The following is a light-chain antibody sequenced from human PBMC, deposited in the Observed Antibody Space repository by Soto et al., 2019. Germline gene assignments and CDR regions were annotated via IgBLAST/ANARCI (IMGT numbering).Light chain of an antibody. V-gene: IGKV3-11*01. CDR2: DVS. CDR3: HQRYNWPRVT. CDR1: QSVSNS. J-gene: IGKJ1*01. Sequence: IVLTQSPGTLSLSPGERVTLSCRASQSVSNSLAWYQQKPGQPPRLLIYDVSNRATGIPARFSGSGSGTDFTLTITSLEPEDFAVYFCHQRYNWPRVTFGQGTKVDIK.